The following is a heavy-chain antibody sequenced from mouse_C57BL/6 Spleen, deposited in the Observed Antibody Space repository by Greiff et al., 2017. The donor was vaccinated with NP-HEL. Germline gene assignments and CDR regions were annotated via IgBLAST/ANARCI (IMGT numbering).Heavy chain of an antibody. D-gene: IGHD1-1*01. J-gene: IGHJ2*01. V-gene: IGHV1-15*01. CDR1: GYTFTDYE. Sequence: VQLVESGAELVRPGASVTLSCKASGYTFTDYEMHWVKQTPVHGLEWIGAIDPETGGTAYNQKFKGKAILTADKSSSTAYMELRSLTSEDSAVYYCTRSKTVVADFDYWGQGTTLTVSS. CDR3: TRSKTVVADFDY. CDR2: IDPETGGT.